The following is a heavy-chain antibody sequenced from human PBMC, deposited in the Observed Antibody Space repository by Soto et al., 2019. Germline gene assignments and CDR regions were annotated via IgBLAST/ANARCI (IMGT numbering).Heavy chain of an antibody. D-gene: IGHD3-10*01. CDR3: AKAYGSGSYYYYYMDV. Sequence: GGSLRLSCAASGFTFSSYAMSWVRQAPGKGLEWVSAISGSGGSTYYADSVKGRVTISRDNSKNTLYLQMNSLRAEDTAVYYCAKAYGSGSYYYYYMDVWGKGTTVTVSS. CDR1: GFTFSSYA. V-gene: IGHV3-23*01. J-gene: IGHJ6*03. CDR2: ISGSGGST.